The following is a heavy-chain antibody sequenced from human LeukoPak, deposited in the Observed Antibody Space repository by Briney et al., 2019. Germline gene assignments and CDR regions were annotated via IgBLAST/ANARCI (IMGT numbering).Heavy chain of an antibody. CDR3: ARGPVVVPALYYFDY. J-gene: IGHJ4*02. CDR1: GFTVSSNY. V-gene: IGHV3-53*01. Sequence: PGGSLRLSCAASGFTVSSNYMSWVRQAPGKGLEWVSVIYSGGSTYYADSVKGRFTISRDNSKNTLYLQMNSLRAEDTAVYYCARGPVVVPALYYFDYWGQGTLVTVSS. CDR2: IYSGGST. D-gene: IGHD2-2*01.